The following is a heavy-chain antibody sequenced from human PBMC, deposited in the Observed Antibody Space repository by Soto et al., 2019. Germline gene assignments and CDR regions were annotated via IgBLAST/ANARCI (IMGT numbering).Heavy chain of an antibody. CDR3: FRGGVTSRTFDY. CDR2: IFPDDSDT. Sequence: ESLKMSCKASGYIIKNYWIGWVRQMPGQGLEWMGIIFPDDSDTRYSPSFQGHVTISVDKSISTAYVQWSSLKASDSAIYYCFRGGVTSRTFDYWGQGTLVTVSS. CDR1: GYIIKNYW. V-gene: IGHV5-51*01. J-gene: IGHJ4*02. D-gene: IGHD3-16*01.